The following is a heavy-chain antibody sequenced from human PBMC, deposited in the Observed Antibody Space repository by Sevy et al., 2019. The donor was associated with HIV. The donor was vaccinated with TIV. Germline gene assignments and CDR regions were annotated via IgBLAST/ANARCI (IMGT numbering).Heavy chain of an antibody. Sequence: GGSLRLSCAASAFILTTYVMHWVRQAPGKGLEWVAVISSDGSNEYYADSVKGRFTISRDNSKNTLYLEMNSLRAEDTAVYFCGRDPGYFDSSGFYGYIDLWGQGTLVTVSS. D-gene: IGHD3-22*01. CDR2: ISSDGSNE. J-gene: IGHJ5*02. V-gene: IGHV3-30*04. CDR3: GRDPGYFDSSGFYGYIDL. CDR1: AFILTTYV.